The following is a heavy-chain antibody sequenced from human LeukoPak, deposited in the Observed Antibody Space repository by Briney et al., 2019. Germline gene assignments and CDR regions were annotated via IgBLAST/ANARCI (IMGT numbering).Heavy chain of an antibody. CDR1: GYTFTGYY. D-gene: IGHD3-10*01. CDR2: INPNSGGT. Sequence: GASVKVSCKASGYTFTGYYMHWVRQAPGQGLEWMGWINPNSGGTNYAQKFQGRVTMTRDTSISTAYMELSRLRSDDTAVYYCAREYYYGSGSFGYYFDYWGQGTLVTVSS. V-gene: IGHV1-2*02. J-gene: IGHJ4*02. CDR3: AREYYYGSGSFGYYFDY.